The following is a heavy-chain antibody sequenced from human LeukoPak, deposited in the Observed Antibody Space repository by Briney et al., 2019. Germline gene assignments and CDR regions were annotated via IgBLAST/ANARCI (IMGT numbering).Heavy chain of an antibody. Sequence: QPGESLRLSCAASGFTFSGYSMNWVRQAPGKGLEWVSYISSSSSTIYYADSVKGRFTISRDNAKNSLYLQMNSLRAEDTAVYYCAGTDTAMVYYYYGMDVWGKGTTVTVSS. CDR1: GFTFSGYS. CDR3: AGTDTAMVYYYYGMDV. D-gene: IGHD5-18*01. V-gene: IGHV3-48*01. CDR2: ISSSSSTI. J-gene: IGHJ6*01.